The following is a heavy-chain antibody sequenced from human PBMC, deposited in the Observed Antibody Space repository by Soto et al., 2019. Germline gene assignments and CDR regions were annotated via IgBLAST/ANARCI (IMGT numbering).Heavy chain of an antibody. V-gene: IGHV1-46*01. CDR3: ARGMVEGQEPLSYYYYGMDV. CDR1: VYTFTSYY. Sequence: DSVKVYCKTSVYTFTSYYMHWVRQAPVQGLECMGIINPSGGSTSYAQKFQGRVTMTRDTSTSTVYMELSSLRSEDTAVYYCARGMVEGQEPLSYYYYGMDVWGQGNTVTVSS. J-gene: IGHJ6*02. D-gene: IGHD3-10*01. CDR2: INPSGGST.